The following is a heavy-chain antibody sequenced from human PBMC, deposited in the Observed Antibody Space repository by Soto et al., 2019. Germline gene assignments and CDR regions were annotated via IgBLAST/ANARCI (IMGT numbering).Heavy chain of an antibody. Sequence: SETLSLTCTVSGGSISSGDYYWSWIRQPPGKGLEWIGYIYYSGSTYYNPSLKSRVTISVDTSKNQFSLKLSSVTAADTAVYYCARYDSSGRNAFDIWGQGTMVTGS. D-gene: IGHD3-22*01. CDR1: GGSISSGDYY. J-gene: IGHJ3*02. CDR3: ARYDSSGRNAFDI. V-gene: IGHV4-30-4*01. CDR2: IYYSGST.